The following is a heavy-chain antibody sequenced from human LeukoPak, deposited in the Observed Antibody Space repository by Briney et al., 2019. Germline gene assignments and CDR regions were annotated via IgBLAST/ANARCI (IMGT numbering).Heavy chain of an antibody. Sequence: RGSLRLSSAASGFTFDDYEISCVRQAPRKGLGWVSGINCNGGRTGCADSVKGRFTISRDNAKNSLYLQMNSLRAEDTALYYCAREGVGYYGSSGPGDAFDIWGQGTMVTVSS. CDR2: INCNGGRT. D-gene: IGHD3-22*01. CDR1: GFTFDDYE. V-gene: IGHV3-20*03. J-gene: IGHJ3*02. CDR3: AREGVGYYGSSGPGDAFDI.